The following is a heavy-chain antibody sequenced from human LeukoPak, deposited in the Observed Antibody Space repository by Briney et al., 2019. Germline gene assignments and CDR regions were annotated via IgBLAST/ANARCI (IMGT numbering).Heavy chain of an antibody. D-gene: IGHD2-2*01. CDR3: ARHKSWGYCSSTSCSRWFDP. CDR2: IYYSGST. V-gene: IGHV4-39*01. J-gene: IGHJ5*02. CDR1: GGHISSSSYY. Sequence: KPSETLSLTCTVSGGHISSSSYYRVWIRQPPGKGLEWIGSIYYSGSTYYNPSLKSRVTISVDTSKNQFSLKLSSVTAADTAVYYCARHKSWGYCSSTSCSRWFDPWGQGTLVTVSS.